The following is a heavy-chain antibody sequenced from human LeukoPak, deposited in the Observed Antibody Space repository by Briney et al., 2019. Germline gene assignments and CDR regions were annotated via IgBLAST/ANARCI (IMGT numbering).Heavy chain of an antibody. V-gene: IGHV4-34*01. CDR3: ARRLSGSYYLQGLNWFDP. D-gene: IGHD1-26*01. Sequence: PSETLSLTCAVYGGSFSGYYWSWLRPPPGKGLEWIGEISPSGSTSYNPSLKSRVTISVDTSKNQFSLELSSVTAADTAVYYCARRLSGSYYLQGLNWFDPWGQGTLVTVSS. J-gene: IGHJ5*02. CDR2: ISPSGST. CDR1: GGSFSGYY.